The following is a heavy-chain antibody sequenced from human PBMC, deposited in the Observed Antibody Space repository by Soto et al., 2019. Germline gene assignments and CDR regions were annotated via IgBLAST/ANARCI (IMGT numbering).Heavy chain of an antibody. CDR2: IYYSGST. Sequence: QVQLQESGPGLVKPSQTLSLTCTVSGGSISSGGYYWSWIRQHPGKGLEWIGYIYYSGSTYYNPSLKSRVTISVDTSKNQFSLKLSSVTAADTAVYYCGGLRFLEWLPPGGRWFDPWGQGTLVTVSS. CDR1: GGSISSGGYY. J-gene: IGHJ5*02. V-gene: IGHV4-31*03. CDR3: GGLRFLEWLPPGGRWFDP. D-gene: IGHD3-3*01.